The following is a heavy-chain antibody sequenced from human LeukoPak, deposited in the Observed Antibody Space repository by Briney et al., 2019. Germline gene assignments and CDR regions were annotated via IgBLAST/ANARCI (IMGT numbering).Heavy chain of an antibody. CDR2: IYYNAST. J-gene: IGHJ6*02. CDR1: GGSISSSIYY. CDR3: ARVGATPRYYNYYGMDV. D-gene: IGHD1-26*01. Sequence: SETLSLTCTVSGGSISSSIYYWGWIRQPPGKGLEWFGGIYYNASTYYNPSLKSRITISVDTSKNQFSLRLSSVTAADTAVYYCARVGATPRYYNYYGMDVWGQGTTVTVSS. V-gene: IGHV4-39*07.